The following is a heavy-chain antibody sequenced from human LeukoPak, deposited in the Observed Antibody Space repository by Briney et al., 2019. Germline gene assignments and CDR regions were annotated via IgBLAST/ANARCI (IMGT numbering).Heavy chain of an antibody. CDR3: ARFPLAAAGTTFDY. J-gene: IGHJ4*02. Sequence: ASVKVSCKASGYTFTSYGISWVRQAPGQGLEWMGWISAYNGNTNYAQKLQGRVTMTTDTSTSTAYMELSSLRSEDTAVYYCARFPLAAAGTTFDYWGQGTLVTVSS. CDR2: ISAYNGNT. V-gene: IGHV1-18*01. D-gene: IGHD6-13*01. CDR1: GYTFTSYG.